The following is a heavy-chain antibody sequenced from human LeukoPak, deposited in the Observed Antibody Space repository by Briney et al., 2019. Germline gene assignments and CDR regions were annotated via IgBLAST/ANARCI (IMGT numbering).Heavy chain of an antibody. D-gene: IGHD2-21*01. V-gene: IGHV3-23*01. CDR3: TKFLPTHIVVANYYFDY. CDR1: GFTFSSYA. J-gene: IGHJ4*02. Sequence: PGGSLRLSCAASGFTFSSYAMSCVRPAPGEGREWVSAISGRGGSTYYADSVKGVFTISRDNSKNTLYLQLNSLRAEDTAVYYCTKFLPTHIVVANYYFDYWGQGTLVTVSS. CDR2: ISGRGGST.